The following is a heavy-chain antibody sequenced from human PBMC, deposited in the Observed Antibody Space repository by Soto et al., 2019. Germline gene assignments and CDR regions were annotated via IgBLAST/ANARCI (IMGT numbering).Heavy chain of an antibody. V-gene: IGHV4-59*01. J-gene: IGHJ5*02. D-gene: IGHD6-19*01. Sequence: PSETLSLTCTVSGGSISSYYWSWIRQPPGKGLEWIGYIYYSGSTNYNPSLKSRVTISVDTSKNQFSLKLSSVTAADTAVYYCARWRYSSVWKGGWFDPWGQGTLVTVS. CDR3: ARWRYSSVWKGGWFDP. CDR1: GGSISSYY. CDR2: IYYSGST.